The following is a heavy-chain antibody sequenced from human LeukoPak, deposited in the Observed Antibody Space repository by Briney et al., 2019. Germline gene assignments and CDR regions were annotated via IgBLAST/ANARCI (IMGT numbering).Heavy chain of an antibody. V-gene: IGHV3-11*01. CDR1: GFTFSDYY. CDR2: ISSSGSTI. D-gene: IGHD6-19*01. Sequence: GGSLRLSCAASGFTFSDYYMSWIRQAPGKGLEWVSYISSSGSTIYYADSVKGRFTISRDNAKNSLYLQMNSLRAEDTAVYYCARVNAVAALYYYYYYMDVWGKGTTVTISS. J-gene: IGHJ6*03. CDR3: ARVNAVAALYYYYYYMDV.